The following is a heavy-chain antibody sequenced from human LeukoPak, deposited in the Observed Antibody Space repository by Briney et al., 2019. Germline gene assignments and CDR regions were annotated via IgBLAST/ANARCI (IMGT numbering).Heavy chain of an antibody. CDR1: RYTFTGYY. D-gene: IGHD3-10*02. Sequence: ASAKVSCKPSRYTFTGYYMRSVPHAPRQRLEWMGWINFASGSTKYAHHFQGSATITRDTSITTVYMELTRLSSEDPAVYYRARNVDVKRCDPWGEGTLVTVSS. CDR2: INFASGST. V-gene: IGHV1-2*07. CDR3: ARNVDVKRCDP. J-gene: IGHJ5*02.